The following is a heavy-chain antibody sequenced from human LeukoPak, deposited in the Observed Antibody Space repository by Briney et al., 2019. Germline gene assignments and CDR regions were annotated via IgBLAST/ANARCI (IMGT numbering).Heavy chain of an antibody. CDR3: ARTTTVTTFRYDYYYYMDV. J-gene: IGHJ6*03. Sequence: SETLSLTCAVYGGSFSGYYGSWIRQPPGKGLEWIGEINHSGSTNYNPSLKSRVTISVDTSKNQFSLKLSSVTAADTAVYYCARTTTVTTFRYDYYYYMDVWGKGTTVTVSS. D-gene: IGHD4-17*01. CDR1: GGSFSGYY. V-gene: IGHV4-34*01. CDR2: INHSGST.